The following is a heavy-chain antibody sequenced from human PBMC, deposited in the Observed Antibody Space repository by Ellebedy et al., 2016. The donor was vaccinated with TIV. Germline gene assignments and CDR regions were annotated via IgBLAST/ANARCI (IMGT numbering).Heavy chain of an antibody. V-gene: IGHV3-66*01. CDR1: GVTVSSYN. CDR2: LQSGGVT. CDR3: TRARGGGGSVDY. Sequence: LGGSLRLSCAAPGVTVSSYNMNWVRQAPGKGLEWVSVLQSGGVTHYADSVKGRFTVSRDNSRNTLYLQMNSLSVEDTAVYYCTRARGGGGSVDYWGQGTLVTVSS. J-gene: IGHJ4*02. D-gene: IGHD2-15*01.